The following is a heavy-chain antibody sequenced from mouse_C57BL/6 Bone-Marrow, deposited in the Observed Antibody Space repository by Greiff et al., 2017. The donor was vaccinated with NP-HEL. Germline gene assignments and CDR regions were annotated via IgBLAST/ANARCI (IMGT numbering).Heavy chain of an antibody. J-gene: IGHJ2*01. Sequence: EVKLQESGGGLVQPGGSMKLSCAASGFTFSDAWMDWVRQSPEKGLEWVAEIRNKANNHATYYAESVKGRFTISRDDSKSSVYLQINSVRAEDTGIYYCTTYYYGSSSYYFDYWGQGTTLTVSS. CDR3: TTYYYGSSSYYFDY. CDR2: IRNKANNHAT. V-gene: IGHV6-6*01. CDR1: GFTFSDAW. D-gene: IGHD1-1*01.